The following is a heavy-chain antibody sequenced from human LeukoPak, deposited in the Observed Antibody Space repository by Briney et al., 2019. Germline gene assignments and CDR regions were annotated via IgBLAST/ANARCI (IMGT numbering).Heavy chain of an antibody. V-gene: IGHV4-39*01. Sequence: SETLSLTCTVSGGSISSSSYYWGWIRQPPGKGLEWIGSIYYSGSTYYNPSLKSRVTISVDTSKNQFSLKLSSVTAADTAVYYCVRRFFGVVPEVVAFDIWGQGTMVTVSS. D-gene: IGHD3-3*01. J-gene: IGHJ3*02. CDR1: GGSISSSSYY. CDR3: VRRFFGVVPEVVAFDI. CDR2: IYYSGST.